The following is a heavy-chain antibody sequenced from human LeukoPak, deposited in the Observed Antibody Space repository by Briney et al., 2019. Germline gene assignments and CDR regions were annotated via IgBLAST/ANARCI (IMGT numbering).Heavy chain of an antibody. D-gene: IGHD3-16*01. CDR1: GYTFISYY. Sequence: ASVKVSCTASGYTFISYYMNWIRQARGQGFQWRGWISPNSGGTHDAQKCQGRVTMPRDPSNSTVYMELSRVRSDDTAVYYCARGNYVPSSADSGGQGTLVTVSS. CDR3: ARGNYVPSSADS. CDR2: ISPNSGGT. J-gene: IGHJ5*01. V-gene: IGHV1-2*02.